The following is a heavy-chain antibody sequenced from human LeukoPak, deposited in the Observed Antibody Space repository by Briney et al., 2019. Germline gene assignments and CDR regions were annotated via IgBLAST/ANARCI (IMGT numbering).Heavy chain of an antibody. V-gene: IGHV3-23*01. CDR1: GFTFSSYA. CDR2: IIGSGATT. Sequence: PGGSLRPSCAASGFTFSSYAMSWVRQAPGKGLEWVSAIIGSGATTYYADSVKGRFTISRDNSKNTLYLQMHSLRTEDTAVYYCAKGNSGYDLVIDYWGQGTLVTVSS. J-gene: IGHJ4*02. D-gene: IGHD5-12*01. CDR3: AKGNSGYDLVIDY.